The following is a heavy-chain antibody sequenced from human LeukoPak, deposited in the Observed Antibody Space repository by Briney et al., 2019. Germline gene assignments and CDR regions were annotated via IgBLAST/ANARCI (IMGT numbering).Heavy chain of an antibody. Sequence: PGGSLRLTCSASGFTFSNYAMSWVRQAPGKGLEWIASIYYSGSTYYNPSLKSRVTISVDTSKNQFSLKLSSVTAADTAIYYCARLYSSSPIDYWDQGTLVTVSS. CDR1: GFTFSNYA. D-gene: IGHD6-13*01. CDR2: IYYSGST. J-gene: IGHJ4*02. CDR3: ARLYSSSPIDY. V-gene: IGHV4-38-2*01.